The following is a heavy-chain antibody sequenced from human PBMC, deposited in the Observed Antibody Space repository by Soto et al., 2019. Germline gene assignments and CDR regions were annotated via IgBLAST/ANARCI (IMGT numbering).Heavy chain of an antibody. V-gene: IGHV4-30-2*01. CDR2: IYHSGST. CDR1: GGSISSGGYS. J-gene: IGHJ5*02. Sequence: PSETLSVTCAVSGGSISSGGYSWSWIRQPPGKGLEWIGYIYHSGSTYYNPSLKSRVTISVDRSKNQFSLKLSSVTVADTAVYYCARVPGPWGQGTLVTVSS. CDR3: ARVPGP.